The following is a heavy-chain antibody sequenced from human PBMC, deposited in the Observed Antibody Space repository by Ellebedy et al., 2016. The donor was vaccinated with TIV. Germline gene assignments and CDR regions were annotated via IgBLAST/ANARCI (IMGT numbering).Heavy chain of an antibody. CDR1: GYTFTSFG. CDR2: ISAYNGNT. J-gene: IGHJ4*02. Sequence: AASVKVSCKASGYTFTSFGISWLRQAPGQGLEWMGWISAYNGNTKYAQMLQGRVTMTTDSSTKTAYMELRSLRSDDTALYYCARTHYRFGIIDFLDYWGQGTLVTVSS. V-gene: IGHV1-18*04. CDR3: ARTHYRFGIIDFLDY. D-gene: IGHD3-10*01.